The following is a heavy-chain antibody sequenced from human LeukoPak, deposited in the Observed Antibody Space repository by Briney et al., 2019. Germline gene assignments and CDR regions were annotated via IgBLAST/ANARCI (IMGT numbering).Heavy chain of an antibody. D-gene: IGHD6-13*01. CDR3: ARGRSSSWSPNWFDP. Sequence: PSETLFLTCTVSGDSISSGAYYWSWIRQHPGEGLEWIGYIYHTGSTYYNPPLKSRLTISVDTSKNQFSLRLSSVTAADTAVYYCARGRSSSWSPNWFDPWGQGTLVAVSS. CDR2: IYHTGST. CDR1: GDSISSGAYY. V-gene: IGHV4-31*03. J-gene: IGHJ5*02.